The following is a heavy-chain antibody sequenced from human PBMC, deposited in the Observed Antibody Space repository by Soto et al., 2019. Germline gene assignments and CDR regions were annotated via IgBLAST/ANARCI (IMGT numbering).Heavy chain of an antibody. V-gene: IGHV3-23*01. CDR2: ISDSGGST. D-gene: IGHD4-17*01. J-gene: IGHJ4*02. Sequence: GGSLRLSCAASGFTFSSYAMSWVRQAPGKGLEWVSAISDSGGSTDYADSVKGRFTISRDNSKNTLYLQMNSLRAEDTAVYYCAKSGNRYGDFYFDYWGQGTLVTVSS. CDR1: GFTFSSYA. CDR3: AKSGNRYGDFYFDY.